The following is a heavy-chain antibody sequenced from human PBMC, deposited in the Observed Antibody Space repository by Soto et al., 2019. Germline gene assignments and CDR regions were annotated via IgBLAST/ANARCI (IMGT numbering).Heavy chain of an antibody. V-gene: IGHV4-34*01. CDR3: ARAPQIVAMGRPFDY. D-gene: IGHD5-12*01. CDR2: INHSGST. J-gene: IGHJ4*02. CDR1: GGSFIGYS. Sequence: SETLSLTCAVYGGSFIGYSWNWRRQPPGKGLEWIGEINHSGSTNYNPSLKSRVTISLDTSKNQFSLRLTSLTAADTAVYFCARAPQIVAMGRPFDYWGQGILVTVSS.